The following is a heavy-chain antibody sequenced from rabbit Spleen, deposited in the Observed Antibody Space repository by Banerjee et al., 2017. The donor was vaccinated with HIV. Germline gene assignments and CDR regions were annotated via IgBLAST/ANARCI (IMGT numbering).Heavy chain of an antibody. J-gene: IGHJ6*01. CDR3: ARDSGSSFSSYGMDL. Sequence: QQQLEESGGGLVKPGGTLTLTCEASGIDFSSYYYMCWVRQAPGKGLEWIACIDSGSSGFTYFASWAKGRFTISKTSSTTVTLQMTSLTAADTATYFCARDSGSSFSSYGMDLWGPGTLVTVS. V-gene: IGHV1S45*01. D-gene: IGHD8-1*01. CDR2: IDSGSSGFT. CDR1: GIDFSSYYY.